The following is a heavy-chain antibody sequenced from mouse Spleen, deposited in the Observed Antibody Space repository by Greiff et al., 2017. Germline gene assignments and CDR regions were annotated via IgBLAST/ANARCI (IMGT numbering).Heavy chain of an antibody. J-gene: IGHJ4*01. Sequence: QVQLQQPGAELVMPGASVKLSCKASGYTFTSYWMHWVKQRPGQGLEWIGEIDPSDSYTNYNQKFKGKATLTVDKSSSTAYMQLSSLTSEDSAVYYCARHGRAMDYWGQGTSVTVSS. CDR1: GYTFTSYW. D-gene: IGHD1-1*01. CDR2: IDPSDSYT. CDR3: ARHGRAMDY. V-gene: IGHV1-69*01.